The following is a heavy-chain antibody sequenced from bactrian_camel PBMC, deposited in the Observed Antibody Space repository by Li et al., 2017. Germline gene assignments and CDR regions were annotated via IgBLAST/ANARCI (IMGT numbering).Heavy chain of an antibody. CDR1: TYAYTSAC. V-gene: IGHV3S33*01. Sequence: HVQLVESGGGLVQPGGSLRLSCEASTYAYTSACMGWFRQAPGKEREGVANIAGDGATYYRDSVKGRFTISKDSAKNTLYLQMNNLKPEDTAMYYCAARRWIDCSAALTPRDFGDWGQGTQVT. J-gene: IGHJ4*01. D-gene: IGHD4*01. CDR2: IAGDGAT. CDR3: AARRWIDCSAALTPRDFGD.